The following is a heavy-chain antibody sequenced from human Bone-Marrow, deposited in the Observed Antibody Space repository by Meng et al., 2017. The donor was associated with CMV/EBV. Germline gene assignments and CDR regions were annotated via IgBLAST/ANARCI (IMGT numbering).Heavy chain of an antibody. J-gene: IGHJ4*02. Sequence: ASVKVSCKASGYTFTGYYMHWVRQAPGQGLEWMGWINPNSGGTNYAQKLQGRVTMTTDTSTSTAYMELRSLRSDDTAVYYCARDAEYSSSPTGYWGQGTLVTVSS. CDR2: INPNSGGT. V-gene: IGHV1-2*02. D-gene: IGHD6-13*01. CDR3: ARDAEYSSSPTGY. CDR1: GYTFTGYY.